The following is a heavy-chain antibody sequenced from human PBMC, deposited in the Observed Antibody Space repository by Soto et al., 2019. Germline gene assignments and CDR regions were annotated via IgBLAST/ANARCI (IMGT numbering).Heavy chain of an antibody. D-gene: IGHD4-17*01. CDR1: GFIFSTYP. Sequence: ALRLSCAASGFIFSTYPMVWVRQAPWKRLEAFSSISGSGDKTYYKDSVRGRFTISRDNSRNTVDLQMNSLRPEDTAVYYCAKILSTVTSYYYGMDAWGQGTTVTVS. CDR2: ISGSGDKT. J-gene: IGHJ6*02. V-gene: IGHV3-23*01. CDR3: AKILSTVTSYYYGMDA.